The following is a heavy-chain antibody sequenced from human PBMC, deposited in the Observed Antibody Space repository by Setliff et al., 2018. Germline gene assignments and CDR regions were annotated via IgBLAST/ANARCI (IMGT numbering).Heavy chain of an antibody. CDR3: AKDGSGSYDYLDY. D-gene: IGHD6-13*01. Sequence: PGGSLRLSCAASGFTFSSYAMTWVRQAPGKGLEWVSVISGSGGSTHYADSVKGRFTISRDNSKNTLYLQMNSLRAEDTAVYYCAKDGSGSYDYLDYWGQGTLVTVSS. CDR1: GFTFSSYA. J-gene: IGHJ4*02. V-gene: IGHV3-23*01. CDR2: ISGSGGST.